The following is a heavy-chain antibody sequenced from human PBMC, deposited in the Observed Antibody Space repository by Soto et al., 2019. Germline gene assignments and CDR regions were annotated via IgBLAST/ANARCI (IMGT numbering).Heavy chain of an antibody. CDR3: ARDLRPSTYYYDSSGHEGFDY. V-gene: IGHV4-59*01. D-gene: IGHD3-22*01. J-gene: IGHJ4*02. CDR2: IYSSGST. CDR1: GGSISSYY. Sequence: PSETLSLTCTVSGGSISSYYWSWIRQPPGKGLEWIGYIYSSGSTNYNPSLKSRVTISVDTSKNQFSLKLSSVTAADTAVYYCARDLRPSTYYYDSSGHEGFDYWGQGTLVTVSS.